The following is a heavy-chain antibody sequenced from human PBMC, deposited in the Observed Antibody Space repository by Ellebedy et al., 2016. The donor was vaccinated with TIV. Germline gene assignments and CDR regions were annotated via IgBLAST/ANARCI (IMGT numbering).Heavy chain of an antibody. CDR1: GFTFDDYA. V-gene: IGHV3-9*01. D-gene: IGHD6-6*01. CDR3: TKDRSYSSSTPDT. CDR2: ISWNSGSI. J-gene: IGHJ5*02. Sequence: GGSLRLXXAASGFTFDDYAMHWVRQTPGKGLEWVSGISWNSGSIAYTDSVKGRFTISRDNAKNSLYLQMNSLRAEDTALYYCTKDRSYSSSTPDTWGQGTLVTVSA.